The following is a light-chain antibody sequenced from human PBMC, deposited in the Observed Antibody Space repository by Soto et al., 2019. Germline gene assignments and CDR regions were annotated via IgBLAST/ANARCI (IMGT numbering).Light chain of an antibody. CDR1: SSDIGGYDY. J-gene: IGLJ1*01. V-gene: IGLV2-14*01. CDR2: EVR. Sequence: QSALTQPASVSGSRGQSITISCTGTSSDIGGYDYVSWYQQRPVKAPKLMIYEVRYRPSGVSNRFSGSKSGNTASLTISGLQAEDEADYYCCSYTRTSNHYFFGSGTKLTVL. CDR3: CSYTRTSNHYF.